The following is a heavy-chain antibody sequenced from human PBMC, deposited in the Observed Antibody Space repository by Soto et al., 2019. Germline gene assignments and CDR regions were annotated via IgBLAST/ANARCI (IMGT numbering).Heavy chain of an antibody. V-gene: IGHV4-28*03. CDR2: ISPSGST. CDR1: GYSISSSNW. D-gene: IGHD1-26*01. J-gene: IGHJ6*02. Sequence: SETLSLTCAVSGYSISSSNWWGWIRQPPGKGLEWIGYISPSGSTYYNPSLQSRGTMSVDTSKKQFSLKLSSVTAADTAVYYCARGSGNYYYYGLDVWGQGTTVTVSS. CDR3: ARGSGNYYYYGLDV.